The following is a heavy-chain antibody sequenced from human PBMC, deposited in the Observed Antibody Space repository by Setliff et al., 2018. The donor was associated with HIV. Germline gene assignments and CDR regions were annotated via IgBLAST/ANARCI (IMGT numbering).Heavy chain of an antibody. CDR2: IIPMYNIP. Sequence: SVKVSCKTSGGTLSNYVITWVRQAPGQGLEWMGMIIPMYNIPAYAQKFQGRVTITRDTSTSTAYMELSSLRSEDTAVYYCARNGPHGSGWYNYFDFWGQGTLVTSPQ. J-gene: IGHJ4*02. CDR3: ARNGPHGSGWYNYFDF. D-gene: IGHD6-19*01. V-gene: IGHV1-69*04. CDR1: GGTLSNYV.